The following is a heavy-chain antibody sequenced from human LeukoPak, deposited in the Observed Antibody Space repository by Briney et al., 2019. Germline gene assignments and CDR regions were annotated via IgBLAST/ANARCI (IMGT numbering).Heavy chain of an antibody. J-gene: IGHJ4*02. Sequence: GGSLRLSCAASGFTFSSYSMNWVRQAPGKGLEWVSSISSSSRHTYYADSLKGRFTISRDNAKNSLYLQMNSLRAEDTAVYYCARTYFGSGNTLVHWGQGTLVTVSS. CDR3: ARTYFGSGNTLVH. V-gene: IGHV3-21*01. CDR1: GFTFSSYS. D-gene: IGHD3-10*01. CDR2: ISSSSRHT.